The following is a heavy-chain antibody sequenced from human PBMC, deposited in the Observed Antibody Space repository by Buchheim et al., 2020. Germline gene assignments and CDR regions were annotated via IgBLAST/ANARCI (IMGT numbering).Heavy chain of an antibody. D-gene: IGHD3-10*02. CDR2: ISGSTTYT. Sequence: QVQLVESGGGLVKPGGSLRLSCAASGFTFSDYHMNWIRQAPGKGLEWISYISGSTTYTRYADSVKGRFTIARDNAKSSFYLQMDSLRAEDTAVYYCAKVQNPLSMIGAFDIWGQGT. V-gene: IGHV3-11*05. J-gene: IGHJ3*02. CDR1: GFTFSDYH. CDR3: AKVQNPLSMIGAFDI.